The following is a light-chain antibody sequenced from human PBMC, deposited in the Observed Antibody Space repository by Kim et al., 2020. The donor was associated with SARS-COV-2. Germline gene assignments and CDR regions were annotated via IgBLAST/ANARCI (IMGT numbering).Light chain of an antibody. J-gene: IGKJ1*01. Sequence: DIQMTQSPSTLSASVGDRVTITCRASQSISSSLAWYQQKPGKAPKLLLHKASSIHSGVPSRFSGSGSGTEFTLTISSLQPDDFATYYCHQYKSFSTFGQGTKVDIK. CDR2: KAS. CDR1: QSISSS. CDR3: HQYKSFST. V-gene: IGKV1-5*03.